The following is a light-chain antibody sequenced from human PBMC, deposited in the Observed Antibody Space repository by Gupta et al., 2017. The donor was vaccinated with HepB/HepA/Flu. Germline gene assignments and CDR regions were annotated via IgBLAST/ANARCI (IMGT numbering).Light chain of an antibody. V-gene: IGLV2-14*01. CDR2: DVS. CDR3: SSYTSGSTLVV. CDR1: SSDVGGFDY. J-gene: IGLJ2*01. Sequence: QSALTQIASVSGSPGQSITISCTGTSSDVGGFDYVSWYQQYPGKAPKVMMYDVSNRPSGVSNRFSGSKSGNTASLTISGLQAEDEADYYCSSYTSGSTLVVFGGGTKLTVL.